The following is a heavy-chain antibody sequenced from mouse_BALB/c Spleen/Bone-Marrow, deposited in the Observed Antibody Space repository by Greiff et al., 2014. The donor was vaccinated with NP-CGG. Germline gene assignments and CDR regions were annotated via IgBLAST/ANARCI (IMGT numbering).Heavy chain of an antibody. V-gene: IGHV1-69*02. D-gene: IGHD1-1*01. CDR1: GYTFTSYR. J-gene: IGHJ3*01. CDR3: TRVRGYGSRAWFAY. CDR2: IYPSDSYT. Sequence: VQLQQSGAELVRPGASVKLSCKASGYTFTSYRINWVKQRPGQGLEWIGNIYPSDSYTNYNQKFKDKATLTVDKSSSTAYMQLSSPTSEDSAVYYCTRVRGYGSRAWFAYWGQGTLVTVSA.